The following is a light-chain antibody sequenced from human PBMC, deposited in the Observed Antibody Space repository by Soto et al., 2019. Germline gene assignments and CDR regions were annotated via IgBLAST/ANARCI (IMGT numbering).Light chain of an antibody. CDR3: QQSFGTPWT. J-gene: IGKJ1*01. V-gene: IGKV1-39*01. Sequence: DIQLTQSPSSLSASIGDRVTITCRASQSISNYLNWYQQKPGKAPKLLIYAASSLQSGVPSRFRGSGSGTDFTLTVSSLQPEDFATYFCQQSFGTPWTFGQGTKVDIK. CDR2: AAS. CDR1: QSISNY.